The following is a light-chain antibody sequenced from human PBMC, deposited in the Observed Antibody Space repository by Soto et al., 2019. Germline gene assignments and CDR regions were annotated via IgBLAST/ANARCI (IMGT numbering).Light chain of an antibody. CDR2: AAS. Sequence: DIQMTQSPSSLSASVGDRVTVTCRASQTISRYLNWYQQNPGKAPKLLIYAASSLQSVVPSRFSRSGYGTDSTLTISSLQPEDFATYYCQQSSDIPYTFGQGTKLEIK. CDR3: QQSSDIPYT. V-gene: IGKV1-39*01. CDR1: QTISRY. J-gene: IGKJ2*01.